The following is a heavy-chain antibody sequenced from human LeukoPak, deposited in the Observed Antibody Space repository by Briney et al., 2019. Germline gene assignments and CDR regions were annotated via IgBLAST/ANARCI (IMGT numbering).Heavy chain of an antibody. J-gene: IGHJ3*02. V-gene: IGHV4-59*01. Sequence: SETLSLTCAVSGGSISSYYWSWIRQPPGKGLEWIGYIYYSGSTNYNPSLKSRVTISVDTSKNQFSLKLSSVTAADTAVYYCARLNDYGDAFDIWGQGTMVTVSS. CDR3: ARLNDYGDAFDI. CDR1: GGSISSYY. D-gene: IGHD4-17*01. CDR2: IYYSGST.